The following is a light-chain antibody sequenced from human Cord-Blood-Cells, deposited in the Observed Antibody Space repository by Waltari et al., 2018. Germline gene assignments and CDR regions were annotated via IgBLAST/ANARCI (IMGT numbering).Light chain of an antibody. J-gene: IGLJ3*02. V-gene: IGLV5-45*01. CDR3: MIWHSSAWV. Sequence: QAVLTQPASLSASHGASASLTCTLRSGINVGPSRTYWSQPNPGIPRQQPLRYNSDPGSPPQYLLRYKSDSDKQQGSGVPSRFSGSKDASANAGILLISGLQSEDEADYYCMIWHSSAWVFGGGTKLTVL. CDR1: SGINVGPSR. CDR2: YKSDSDK.